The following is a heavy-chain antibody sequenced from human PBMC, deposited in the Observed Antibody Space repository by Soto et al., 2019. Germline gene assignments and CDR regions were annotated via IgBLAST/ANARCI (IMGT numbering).Heavy chain of an antibody. CDR3: ARTLGRPYSSSLYYYYGMDV. D-gene: IGHD6-6*01. J-gene: IGHJ6*02. CDR1: GFTFSSYA. CDR2: ISYDGSNK. Sequence: PGGSLRLSCAASGFTFSSYAMHWVRQAPGKGLEWVAVISYDGSNKYYADSVKGRFTISRDNSKNTLYLQMNSLRAEDTAVYYWARTLGRPYSSSLYYYYGMDVWGQGTTVTVS. V-gene: IGHV3-30-3*01.